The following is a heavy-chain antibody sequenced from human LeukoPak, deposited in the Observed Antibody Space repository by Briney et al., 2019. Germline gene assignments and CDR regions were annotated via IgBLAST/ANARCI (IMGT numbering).Heavy chain of an antibody. CDR1: GGSISSYY. J-gene: IGHJ4*02. D-gene: IGHD6-6*01. Sequence: PSETLSLTCTASGGSISSYYWSWIRQPPGKGLEWIGYIYYSGSTNYNPSLKSRVTISVDTSKNQFSLKLSSVTAADTAVYYCARVERDSSSFDYWGQGTLVTVSS. CDR3: ARVERDSSSFDY. V-gene: IGHV4-59*01. CDR2: IYYSGST.